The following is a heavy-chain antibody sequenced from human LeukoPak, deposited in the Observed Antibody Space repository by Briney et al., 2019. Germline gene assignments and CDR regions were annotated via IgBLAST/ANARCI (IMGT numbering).Heavy chain of an antibody. CDR3: AGDYRGSLDY. CDR2: IYYSGST. CDR1: GGSISSSSYY. Sequence: SETLSLTCTVSGGSISSSSYYWGWIRQPPGKGLEWIGSIYYSGSTYYNPSLKSRVTISVDTSKNQFSLKLTPVTAADAAVYYCAGDYRGSLDYWGQGTLVTVSS. D-gene: IGHD3-10*01. J-gene: IGHJ4*02. V-gene: IGHV4-39*07.